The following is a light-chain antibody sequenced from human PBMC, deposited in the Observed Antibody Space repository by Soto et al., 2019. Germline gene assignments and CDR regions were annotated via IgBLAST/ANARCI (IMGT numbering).Light chain of an antibody. V-gene: IGLV2-14*03. CDR2: DVS. J-gene: IGLJ1*01. CDR3: CSYTTSNTRQIV. Sequence: QSVLTKPASVNGSPGQSITISCTGTSSDVGGYNYVSWYQQHPGKAPKFMIYDVSSRPSGVSNRFSGSKSGNTASLTISGLQAEDEADYYCCSYTTSNTRQIVFGTGTKVTVL. CDR1: SSDVGGYNY.